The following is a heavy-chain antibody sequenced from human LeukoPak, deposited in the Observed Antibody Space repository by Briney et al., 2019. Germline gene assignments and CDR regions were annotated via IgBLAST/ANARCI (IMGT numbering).Heavy chain of an antibody. CDR3: AGSTYYYDSSGCWGTYYYYMDV. CDR1: GYTFTSYD. D-gene: IGHD3-22*01. V-gene: IGHV1-8*03. CDR2: MNPNSGNT. Sequence: GASVKVSCKASGYTFTSYDINWVRQATGQGLEWMGWMNPNSGNTGYAQKFQGRVTITRNTSISTAYMELSSLRSEDTAVYYCAGSTYYYDSSGCWGTYYYYMDVWGKGTTVTISS. J-gene: IGHJ6*03.